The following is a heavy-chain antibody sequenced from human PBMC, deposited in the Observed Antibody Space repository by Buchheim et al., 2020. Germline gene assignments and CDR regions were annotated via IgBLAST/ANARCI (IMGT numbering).Heavy chain of an antibody. D-gene: IGHD3-3*01. CDR1: GYTFTGYY. J-gene: IGHJ6*02. V-gene: IGHV1-2*02. CDR2: INPNSGGT. CDR3: ARDRGYDFWSGYPIFGYYYYGMDV. Sequence: QVQLVQSGVEVKKPGASVKVSCKASGYTFTGYYMHWVRQAPGQGLEWMGWINPNSGGTNYAQKFQGRVTMTRDTSISTAYMELSRLRSDDTAVYYCARDRGYDFWSGYPIFGYYYYGMDVWGQGTT.